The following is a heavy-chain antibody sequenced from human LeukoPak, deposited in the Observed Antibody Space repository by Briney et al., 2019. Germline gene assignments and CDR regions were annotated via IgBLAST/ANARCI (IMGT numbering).Heavy chain of an antibody. D-gene: IGHD4-11*01. CDR3: AREVVYSNYAFDY. CDR2: ISSSSSYI. V-gene: IGHV3-21*01. CDR1: GSTFSSYS. Sequence: GGSLRLSCAASGSTFSSYSMNWVRQAPGKGLEWVSSISSSSSYIYYADSVKGRFTISRDNAKNSLYLQMNSLRAEDTAVYYCAREVVYSNYAFDYWGQGTLVTVSS. J-gene: IGHJ4*02.